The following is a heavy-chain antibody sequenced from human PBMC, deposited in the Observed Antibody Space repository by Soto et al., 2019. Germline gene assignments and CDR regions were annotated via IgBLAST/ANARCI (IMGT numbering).Heavy chain of an antibody. CDR2: INPNSGNT. Sequence: ASVKVSCKASGYTFTSYDINWVRQATGQGLEWMGWINPNSGNTGYAQKFQGRVTMTRNTSIRTAYMELSSLRSEDTAVYYCATLRGFPSNWFDPWGQGTLVTGLL. CDR3: ATLRGFPSNWFDP. CDR1: GYTFTSYD. V-gene: IGHV1-8*01. J-gene: IGHJ5*02. D-gene: IGHD3-10*01.